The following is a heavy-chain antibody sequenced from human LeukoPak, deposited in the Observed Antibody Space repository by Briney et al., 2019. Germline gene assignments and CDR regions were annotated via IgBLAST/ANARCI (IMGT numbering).Heavy chain of an antibody. CDR3: ARTPGYSSGWGNRFDY. V-gene: IGHV5-51*01. J-gene: IGHJ4*02. Sequence: GESPKILCWGSGYIFTSYWIGWVRQLPGEGLERMGIIFPCDSDNRYNPSFQGQVTISAAKSISTAYLQWSSLKASDTAMYYCARTPGYSSGWGNRFDYWGQGTLVTVSS. CDR1: GYIFTSYW. CDR2: IFPCDSDN. D-gene: IGHD6-19*01.